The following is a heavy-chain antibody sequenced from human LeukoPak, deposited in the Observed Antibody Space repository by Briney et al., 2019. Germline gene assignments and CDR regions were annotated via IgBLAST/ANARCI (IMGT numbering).Heavy chain of an antibody. CDR1: GFTFSNSY. J-gene: IGHJ4*02. CDR2: IYSSGDT. CDR3: ALFRANWGLTY. Sequence: GESLRLSCAASGFTFSNSYMSWVRQAPGKGLEWVSVIYSSGDTYYADAVKGRFTLSRDNSKNTLYLQMNSLRPEDTAVYSCALFRANWGLTYWGQGTMVTVSS. V-gene: IGHV3-66*02. D-gene: IGHD7-27*01.